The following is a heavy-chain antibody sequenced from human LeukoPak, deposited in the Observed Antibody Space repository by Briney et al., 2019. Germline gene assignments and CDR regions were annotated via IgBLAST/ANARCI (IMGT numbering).Heavy chain of an antibody. CDR2: IKSKTDGGTT. CDR1: GFTFSNAW. CDR3: TTYYYDSSGYYGDYDAFDI. V-gene: IGHV3-15*01. Sequence: GGSLGLSCAASGFTFSNAWMSWVRQAPGKGLEWVGRIKSKTDGGTTDYAAPVKGRFTISRDDSKNTLYLQMNSLKTEDTAVYYCTTYYYDSSGYYGDYDAFDIWGQGTMVTVSS. D-gene: IGHD3-22*01. J-gene: IGHJ3*02.